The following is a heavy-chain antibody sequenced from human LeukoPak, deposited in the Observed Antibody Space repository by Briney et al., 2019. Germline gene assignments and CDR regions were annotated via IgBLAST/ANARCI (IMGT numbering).Heavy chain of an antibody. V-gene: IGHV3-74*01. Sequence: GGSLRLSCAASGFTFSTNWMHWVRQAPGKGLLWVSRIKGDGSITNYADSVKGRFTISRDNAKNTLYLQMNSLRAEDTAVYYCARENWYLDYWGQGTLVTVSS. CDR3: ARENWYLDY. D-gene: IGHD1-1*01. CDR1: GFTFSTNW. CDR2: IKGDGSIT. J-gene: IGHJ4*02.